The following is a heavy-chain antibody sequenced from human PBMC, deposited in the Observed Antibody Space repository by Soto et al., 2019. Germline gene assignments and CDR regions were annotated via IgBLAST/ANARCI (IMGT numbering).Heavy chain of an antibody. CDR3: ARSDGEQLVTPGGYYYYGMDV. J-gene: IGHJ6*02. Sequence: QVQLVESGGGVVQPGRSLRLSCAASGFTFSSYAMHWVRQAPGKGLEWVAVISYDGSNKYYADSVKGRFTISRDNSKNTLYLQMNSLRAEDTAVYYCARSDGEQLVTPGGYYYYGMDVWGQGTTVTVSS. D-gene: IGHD6-13*01. CDR2: ISYDGSNK. CDR1: GFTFSSYA. V-gene: IGHV3-30-3*01.